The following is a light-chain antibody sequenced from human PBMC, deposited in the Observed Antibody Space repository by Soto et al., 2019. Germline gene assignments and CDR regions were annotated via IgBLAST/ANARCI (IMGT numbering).Light chain of an antibody. J-gene: IGKJ2*01. V-gene: IGKV4-1*01. CDR3: QQYYSTPPT. CDR2: WAS. Sequence: DIVMTQSPDSLAVSLGERATINCKSSQSVLYSSNNQNYLAWYQQKPGQPPKLLIYWASTRESGVPDRFSGSGSGTDFTLTISSLQAEDVAVYYCQQYYSTPPTFGQGTKLELK. CDR1: QSVLYSSNNQNY.